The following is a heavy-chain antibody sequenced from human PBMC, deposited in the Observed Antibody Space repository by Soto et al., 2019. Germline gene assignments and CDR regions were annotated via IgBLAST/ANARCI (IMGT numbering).Heavy chain of an antibody. CDR2: IFHDGTA. CDR3: ARLVYDTRLNYMYFDF. Sequence: NPSETLSLTCALSVVSISSGNWWTWFRQTPQRGLEYIGEIFHDGTANYYPSFERRVAISVDTSKNQFSLKLTSVTAADTAIYFCARLVYDTRLNYMYFDFWGQGALVTVAS. J-gene: IGHJ4*02. D-gene: IGHD2-8*01. CDR1: VVSISSGNW. V-gene: IGHV4-4*02.